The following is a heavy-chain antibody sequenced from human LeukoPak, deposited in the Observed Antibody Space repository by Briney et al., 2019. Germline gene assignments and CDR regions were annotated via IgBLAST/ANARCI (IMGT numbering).Heavy chain of an antibody. CDR3: AREGSIAAAGTYYYYGMDV. CDR1: GLTFSSYG. CDR2: IWYDGSNK. V-gene: IGHV3-33*01. Sequence: GGSLRLSCAASGLTFSSYGTHWVRQAPGKGLEWVAVIWYDGSNKYYADSVKGRFTISRDNSKNTLYLQMNSLRAEDTAVYYCAREGSIAAAGTYYYYGMDVWGKGTTVTVSS. D-gene: IGHD6-13*01. J-gene: IGHJ6*04.